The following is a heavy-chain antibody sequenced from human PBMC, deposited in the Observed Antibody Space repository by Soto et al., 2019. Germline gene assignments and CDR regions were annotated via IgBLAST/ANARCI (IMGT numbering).Heavy chain of an antibody. CDR3: AKRGADDAFDV. CDR1: GYSLTNYW. D-gene: IGHD1-26*01. V-gene: IGHV5-51*01. Sequence: GESLKISCKGSGYSLTNYWIGWVRQMPGKGLEWMGIIYPGDSDIRYSPSFQGQVNISADKSISTAYLQWSSLKASDTAIYYCAKRGADDAFDVWGQGTMVTVSS. J-gene: IGHJ3*01. CDR2: IYPGDSDI.